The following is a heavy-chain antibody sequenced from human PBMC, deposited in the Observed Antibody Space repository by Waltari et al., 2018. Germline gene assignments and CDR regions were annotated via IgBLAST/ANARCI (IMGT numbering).Heavy chain of an antibody. J-gene: IGHJ4*02. CDR3: TTRVAISGVPGMPDY. CDR2: SYSHGTT. Sequence: EVQLVASGGGLIQAGGSLRLSCAASRFTVSSTYMAWVRQAPGKGLESVAISYSHGTTSYADSVKGRFTISRDNSKNTLVLQMSSVRVDDTAMYYCTTRVAISGVPGMPDYWGQGTLVTVSS. V-gene: IGHV3-53*01. D-gene: IGHD2-15*01. CDR1: RFTVSSTY.